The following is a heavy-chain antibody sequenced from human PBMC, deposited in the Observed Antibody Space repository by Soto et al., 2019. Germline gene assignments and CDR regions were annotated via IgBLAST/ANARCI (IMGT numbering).Heavy chain of an antibody. V-gene: IGHV3-23*01. D-gene: IGHD7-27*01. CDR1: GFTFSTYA. CDR2: MRGSDTTT. CDR3: AKSSLGTFRLVAY. J-gene: IGHJ4*02. Sequence: GGSLRLSCAASGFTFSTYAMSWVRQAPGKRLEWVSAMRGSDTTTFYADSVKGRFTISRDNSKSTLFLQMNSLRAEDTAVYYFAKSSLGTFRLVAYSGQGPLVTVSS.